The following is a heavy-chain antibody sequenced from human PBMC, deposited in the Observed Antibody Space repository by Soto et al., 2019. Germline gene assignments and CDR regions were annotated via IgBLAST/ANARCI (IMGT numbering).Heavy chain of an antibody. D-gene: IGHD2-2*01. Sequence: PWETLSLTCTFSVGSVSSVSYYCSWIRQPPGKGLEWIGYIYYSGSTNYNPSLKSRVTMSVDTSKNQFSLKLSSVTAADTAVYYCARYCSRVNCHGFEPWGQGTLVSVSS. CDR2: IYYSGST. V-gene: IGHV4-61*01. J-gene: IGHJ5*02. CDR1: VGSVSSVSYY. CDR3: ARYCSRVNCHGFEP.